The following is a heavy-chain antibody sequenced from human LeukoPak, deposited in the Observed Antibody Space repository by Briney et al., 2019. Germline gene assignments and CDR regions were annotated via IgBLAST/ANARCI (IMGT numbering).Heavy chain of an antibody. V-gene: IGHV3-23*01. CDR1: GFTFSSYA. CDR2: ISGSGGST. CDR3: ATDICSSTSCYDLTFDY. D-gene: IGHD2-2*01. Sequence: GGSLRLSCAASGFTFSSYAMSWVRLAPGKGLEWVSAISGSGGSTYYADSVKGRFTISRDNSKNTLYLQMNSLRAEDTAVYYCATDICSSTSCYDLTFDYWGQGTLVTVSS. J-gene: IGHJ4*02.